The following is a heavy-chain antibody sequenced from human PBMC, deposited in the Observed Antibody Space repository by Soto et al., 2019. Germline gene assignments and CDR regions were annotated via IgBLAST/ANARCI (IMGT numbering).Heavy chain of an antibody. CDR1: GYTFTSYD. Sequence: QVQLVQSGAEVKKPGASVKVSCKASGYTFTSYDINWVRQATGQGLEWMGWMNPNSGNTGYAQKFQGRVTMTRTTAISTAYMAPSSPRSEGTAVYYFAREKTSYGMDVWGQGTTVTVPS. V-gene: IGHV1-8*01. J-gene: IGHJ6*02. CDR2: MNPNSGNT. CDR3: AREKTSYGMDV.